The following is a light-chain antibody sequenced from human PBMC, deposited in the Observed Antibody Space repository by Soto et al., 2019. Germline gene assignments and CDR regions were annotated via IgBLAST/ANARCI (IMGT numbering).Light chain of an antibody. V-gene: IGLV2-8*01. CDR3: SSYAGSNNPVI. Sequence: QSVLTRPPSSSVSPGQSVTISCTGTSSDVGGYNYVSWYQQHPGKAPKFLIFEVSRRPSGVPDRFSGSKSGNTASLTVSGLQADDEADYYCSSYAGSNNPVIFGGGTKVTVL. CDR2: EVS. CDR1: SSDVGGYNY. J-gene: IGLJ2*01.